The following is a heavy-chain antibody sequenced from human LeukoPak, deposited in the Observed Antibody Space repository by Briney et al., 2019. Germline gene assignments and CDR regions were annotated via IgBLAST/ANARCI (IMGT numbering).Heavy chain of an antibody. CDR1: GYTFTSYG. V-gene: IGHV1-18*01. CDR3: ARQIIVVVPAAKGDRGWFDP. CDR2: ISAYNGNT. Sequence: ASVKVSCKASGYTFTSYGISWVRQAPGQGLEWMGWISAYNGNTNYAQKLQGRVTMTTDTSTSTAYMELRSLRSDDTAVYYCARQIIVVVPAAKGDRGWFDPWGQGTLVTVSS. J-gene: IGHJ5*02. D-gene: IGHD2-2*01.